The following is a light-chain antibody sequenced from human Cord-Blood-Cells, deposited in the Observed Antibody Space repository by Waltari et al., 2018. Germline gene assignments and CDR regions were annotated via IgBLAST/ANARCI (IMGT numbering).Light chain of an antibody. V-gene: IGLV8-61*01. Sequence: QTVVTREPAFSVSPGGTVTLNCGLGSGSVPTISHPSWYQQTPGQAPRPLIYRTNPRSSGVPDRFSGSILGNKAALTITGAQADDESDYYCVLYMGSGIYVFGTGTKVTVL. CDR2: RTN. CDR1: SGSVPTISH. J-gene: IGLJ1*01. CDR3: VLYMGSGIYV.